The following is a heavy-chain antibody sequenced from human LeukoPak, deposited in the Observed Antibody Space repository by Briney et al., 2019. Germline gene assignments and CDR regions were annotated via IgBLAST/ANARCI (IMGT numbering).Heavy chain of an antibody. CDR3: ARVGGSYYDGSGNQGMDV. CDR1: GYTFTSYG. CDR2: ISPYNGNT. V-gene: IGHV1-18*01. J-gene: IGHJ6*02. Sequence: ASVTVSCKASGYTFTSYGISWVRQAPGQGLEWMGWISPYNGNTKFAQKFQGRVTMTADTSTSTAYMELRSLRSDDTALYYCARVGGSYYDGSGNQGMDVWGQGTTVTVSS. D-gene: IGHD3-22*01.